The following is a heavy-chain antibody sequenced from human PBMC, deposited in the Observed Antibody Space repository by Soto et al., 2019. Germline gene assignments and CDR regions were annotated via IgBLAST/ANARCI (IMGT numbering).Heavy chain of an antibody. CDR1: GFTFSSYG. J-gene: IGHJ4*02. CDR2: ISYDGSNK. D-gene: IGHD5-12*01. V-gene: IGHV3-30*18. CDR3: AKDRRDGYNDLDY. Sequence: QVQLVESGGGVVQPGRSLRLSCAASGFTFSSYGMHWVRQAPGKGLEWVAVISYDGSNKYYADSVKGRFTISRDNSKNTLYLQMNSLRAEDTAVYYCAKDRRDGYNDLDYWGQGTLVTVSS.